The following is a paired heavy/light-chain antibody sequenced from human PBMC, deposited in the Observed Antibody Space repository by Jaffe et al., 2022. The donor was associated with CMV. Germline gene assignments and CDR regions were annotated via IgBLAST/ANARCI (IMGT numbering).Heavy chain of an antibody. V-gene: IGHV1-58*02. CDR3: AASLAYCGGDCPPYFYYIEF. D-gene: IGHD2-21*02. CDR1: GFSFTTSA. CDR2: IVVGSAKT. J-gene: IGHJ6*03. Sequence: QMNLEQSGPEVKKPGTSVKVSCKASGFSFTTSAMQWVRQTRGQRLEWIGGIVVGSAKTHFAQKFQERVTITRDTSSSTTYMELSSLRSDDTAVYYCAASLAYCGGDCPPYFYYIEFWGKGTTIIVSS.
Light chain of an antibody. Sequence: QSVLTQPPSVSGAPGQRVTISCTGSSSNIGASYDVHWYQLLPGTAPKLLIYGNFNRPSGVPDRFSGSKSATSASLAITGLQAEDEADYYCQSYDSSLGGWVFGGGTTLTVL. CDR3: QSYDSSLGGWV. CDR2: GNF. J-gene: IGLJ2*01. V-gene: IGLV1-40*01. CDR1: SSNIGASYD.